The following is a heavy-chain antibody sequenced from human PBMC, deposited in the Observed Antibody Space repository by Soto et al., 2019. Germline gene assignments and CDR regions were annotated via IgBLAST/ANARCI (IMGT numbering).Heavy chain of an antibody. CDR2: IYYRGRT. CDR3: ARDCSGGSCYYYYGMGG. D-gene: IGHD2-15*01. V-gene: IGHV4-39*02. Sequence: SETLSLSRTVSGGSISRSSYYWCWTRQPPGKGLGRTGCIYYRGRTYYNPTLKIQVTITVDTSKNQFSLKLSSVTAADTAVYYCARDCSGGSCYYYYGMGGWGQGATVTAP. CDR1: GGSISRSSYY. J-gene: IGHJ6*02.